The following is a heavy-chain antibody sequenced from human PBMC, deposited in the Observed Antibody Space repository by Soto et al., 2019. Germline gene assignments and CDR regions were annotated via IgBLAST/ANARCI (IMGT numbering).Heavy chain of an antibody. CDR3: ARVLHQWLAPPGIGWFDP. CDR2: IIPIFGTA. D-gene: IGHD6-19*01. CDR1: GGTFSRYA. Sequence: VKDSCNASGGTFSRYAISGVRQAPGQGLAWMGGIIPIFGTANYAQKFQGRVTITADESTITAYLELSSLRSEDTAVYYCARVLHQWLAPPGIGWFDPWGQGTLVTVSS. J-gene: IGHJ5*02. V-gene: IGHV1-69*13.